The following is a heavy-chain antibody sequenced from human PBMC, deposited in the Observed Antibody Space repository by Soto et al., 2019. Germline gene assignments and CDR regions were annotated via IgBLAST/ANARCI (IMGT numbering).Heavy chain of an antibody. CDR1: GNTHTIYF. CDR2: INSVSGGT. J-gene: IGHJ4*02. D-gene: IGHD3-16*01. V-gene: IGHV1-2*02. CDR3: ARGGSYYAH. Sequence: QGQLVQSGAEVKQPGASVRVSCKASGNTHTIYFIHWLRQAPGQGLEWMGWINSVSGGTNYAPRFRGRVSMTRDTSSATAFMDLSGLRSDDTAVYYCARGGSYYAHWGQGTLVTVSS.